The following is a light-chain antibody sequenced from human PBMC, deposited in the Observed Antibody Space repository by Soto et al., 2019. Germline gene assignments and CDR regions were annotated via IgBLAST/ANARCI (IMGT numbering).Light chain of an antibody. CDR1: QSLLHRNGYNY. J-gene: IGKJ4*01. V-gene: IGKV2-28*01. CDR2: LGS. CDR3: IQALQTRT. Sequence: DIVMTQSPLSLPVTPGEPASISCRSSQSLLHRNGYNYLDWYLQKPGQSPQLLIYLGSNRASGVPDRFSGSGSGTDVTLKTSRVEAEDVGVYYCIQALQTRTFGGGTQGEIK.